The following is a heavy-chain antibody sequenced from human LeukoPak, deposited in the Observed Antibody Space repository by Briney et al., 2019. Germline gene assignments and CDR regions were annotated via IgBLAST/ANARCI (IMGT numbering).Heavy chain of an antibody. CDR2: IRYDGSNK. V-gene: IGHV3-30*02. CDR3: AKDHEYDFWSGYFDY. J-gene: IGHJ4*02. Sequence: GGSLRLSCAASGFTFSSYGMHWVRQAPGKGLEWVAFIRYDGSNKYYANSVKGRFTISRDNSKNTLYLQMNSLRAEDTAVYYCAKDHEYDFWSGYFDYWGQGTLVTVSS. CDR1: GFTFSSYG. D-gene: IGHD3-3*01.